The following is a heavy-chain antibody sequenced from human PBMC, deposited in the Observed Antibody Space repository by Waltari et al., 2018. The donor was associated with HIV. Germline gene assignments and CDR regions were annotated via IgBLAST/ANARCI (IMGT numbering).Heavy chain of an antibody. CDR1: GFTFSSYS. Sequence: EVQLVESGGGLVQPGGSLRLSCAASGFTFSSYSMNWVRQAPGKGLEWVSYISSSSSTIYYADSVKGRFTISRDNAKNSLYLQMNSLRDEDTAVYYCAREVGRWEQKDFDYWGQGTLVTVSS. J-gene: IGHJ4*02. CDR2: ISSSSSTI. V-gene: IGHV3-48*02. D-gene: IGHD1-26*01. CDR3: AREVGRWEQKDFDY.